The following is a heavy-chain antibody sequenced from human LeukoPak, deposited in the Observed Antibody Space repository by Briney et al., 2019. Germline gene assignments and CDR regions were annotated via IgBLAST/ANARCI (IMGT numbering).Heavy chain of an antibody. J-gene: IGHJ4*02. D-gene: IGHD3-3*01. Sequence: PGGSLRLSCAASGFTFSSYAMSWVRQAPGKGLEWVASITGSGSSTSYADSVKGLFTVSRDNSKNMFYLQLNSLRAEDTAVYYCAKVPYFDFWNGFYIDYWGQGTLVTVSS. CDR2: ITGSGSST. CDR3: AKVPYFDFWNGFYIDY. V-gene: IGHV3-23*01. CDR1: GFTFSSYA.